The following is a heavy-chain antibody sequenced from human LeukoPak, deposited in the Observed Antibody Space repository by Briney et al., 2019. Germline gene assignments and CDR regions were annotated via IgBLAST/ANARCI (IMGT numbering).Heavy chain of an antibody. CDR2: INWNGGST. CDR3: ARVKAAAGTVSRSGYYYMDV. Sequence: GGSLRLSCAASGFTFDDYGMSWVRQAPGKGLEWVSGINWNGGSTGYADSVKGRFTISRDNAKNSLYLQMNSLRAEDTALYYCARVKAAAGTVSRSGYYYMDVWGKGTTVTVSS. D-gene: IGHD6-13*01. V-gene: IGHV3-20*04. CDR1: GFTFDDYG. J-gene: IGHJ6*03.